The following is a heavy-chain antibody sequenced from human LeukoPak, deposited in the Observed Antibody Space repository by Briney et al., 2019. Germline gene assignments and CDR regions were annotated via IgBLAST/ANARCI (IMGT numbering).Heavy chain of an antibody. Sequence: SETLFLTCAVSGGSITSDGFSRSWIRQPPGKGLEWVGYIRHSGSTYYNPSLKSRVTISLDRSKNQFSLNLSSVTAADTAVYYCARDYHGSGTYYGGWFDPWGQGTLVTVSS. CDR2: IRHSGST. CDR3: ARDYHGSGTYYGGWFDP. D-gene: IGHD3-10*01. V-gene: IGHV4-30-2*01. CDR1: GGSITSDGFS. J-gene: IGHJ5*02.